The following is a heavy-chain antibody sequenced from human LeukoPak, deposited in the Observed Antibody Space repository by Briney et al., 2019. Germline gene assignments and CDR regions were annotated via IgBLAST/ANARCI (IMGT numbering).Heavy chain of an antibody. D-gene: IGHD3-10*01. CDR1: GYTFTTSG. V-gene: IGHV1-18*04. J-gene: IGHJ5*02. CDR3: ARGGSGSYLYSTFDP. Sequence: ASVTVSCTASGYTFTTSGINWVRQAPGQGLEWMGWISGSNDNTNYAQNFQGRVTMTTDTSTSTAYMELRSLRSDDTAAYYCARGGSGSYLYSTFDPWGQGTLVTVSS. CDR2: ISGSNDNT.